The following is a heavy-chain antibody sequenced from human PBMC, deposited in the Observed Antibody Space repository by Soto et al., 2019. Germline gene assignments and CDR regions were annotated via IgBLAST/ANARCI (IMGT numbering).Heavy chain of an antibody. CDR2: IYPGDSDT. V-gene: IGHV5-51*01. Sequence: YGIGRVIKMHGKGLEWMGIIYPGDSDTRYSPSFQGQVTISADKSISTAYLQWSSLKASDTAMYYCARHTDDYSGTAVWGKRTTVPVSP. D-gene: IGHD2-8*02. J-gene: IGHJ6*04. CDR1: YG. CDR3: ARHTDDYSGTAV.